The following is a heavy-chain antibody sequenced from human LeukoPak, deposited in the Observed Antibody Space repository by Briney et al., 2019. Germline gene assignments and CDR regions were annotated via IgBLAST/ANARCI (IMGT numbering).Heavy chain of an antibody. J-gene: IGHJ4*02. Sequence: PGGSLRLSCGASGFTFSSYRMNWVRQAPGKGLEWVSSISSSSSYIYYADSVKGRFTISRDNSKKTLYLQMNSLRAEDTAVYYCAKHPRRYYLHYWGQGTLVTVSS. CDR2: ISSSSSYI. CDR1: GFTFSSYR. CDR3: AKHPRRYYLHY. V-gene: IGHV3-21*04.